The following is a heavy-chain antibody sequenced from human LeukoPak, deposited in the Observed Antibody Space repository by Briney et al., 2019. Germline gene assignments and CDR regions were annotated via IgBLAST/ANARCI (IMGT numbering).Heavy chain of an antibody. Sequence: PGGSLRLSCAASGFSVSNTYMSWVRQAPGKGLEWVSVIYSGDSGVSTYYADSVKGRFTISRHNSKNTLYLQMSRLRAEDTAVYFCARSAARLRYYYAMDVWGQGTTVTVCS. D-gene: IGHD6-6*01. CDR3: ARSAARLRYYYAMDV. V-gene: IGHV3-53*04. CDR1: GFSVSNTY. CDR2: IYSGDSGVST. J-gene: IGHJ6*02.